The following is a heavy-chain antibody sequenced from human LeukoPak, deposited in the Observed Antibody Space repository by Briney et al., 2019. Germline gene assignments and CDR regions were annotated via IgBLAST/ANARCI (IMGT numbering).Heavy chain of an antibody. CDR3: AREAGYYDSSGYYYGDKGAFDI. D-gene: IGHD3-22*01. Sequence: PSETLSLTCTVSGGSISSYYWSWIRQPPGKGLEWIGYIYYSGSTNYNPSLKSRVTISVDTSKNQFSLKLSSVTAADTAGYYCAREAGYYDSSGYYYGDKGAFDIWGQGTMVTVSS. J-gene: IGHJ3*02. CDR1: GGSISSYY. V-gene: IGHV4-59*01. CDR2: IYYSGST.